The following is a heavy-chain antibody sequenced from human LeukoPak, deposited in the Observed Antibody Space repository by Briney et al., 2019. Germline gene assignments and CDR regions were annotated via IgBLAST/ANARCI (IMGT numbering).Heavy chain of an antibody. V-gene: IGHV3-64*01. CDR3: ARAMLYAADAFDI. CDR2: ISSNGGST. Sequence: GGSLRLSCAASGFTFSSYAMHWVRQAPGKGLEYVSAISSNGGSTYYANSVKGRFTISRDNSKYTLYLQMGSLRAEDMAVYYCARAMLYAADAFDIWGQGTMVTVSS. D-gene: IGHD2-8*01. J-gene: IGHJ3*02. CDR1: GFTFSSYA.